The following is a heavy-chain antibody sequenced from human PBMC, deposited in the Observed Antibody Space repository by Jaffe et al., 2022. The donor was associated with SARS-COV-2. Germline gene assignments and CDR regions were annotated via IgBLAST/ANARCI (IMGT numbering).Heavy chain of an antibody. D-gene: IGHD6-13*01. CDR2: ISFGGST. Sequence: QLQLQESGPGLVKPSETLTLSCTVSGGSISRSSYYWGWIRQPPGKGLEWIGSISFGGSTYYNPSLKSRVTISVDTSKNQFSLKLSSVTAADTAVYYCARHLEQLGLRWFDPWGQGTLVTVSS. CDR3: ARHLEQLGLRWFDP. CDR1: GGSISRSSYY. J-gene: IGHJ5*02. V-gene: IGHV4-39*01.